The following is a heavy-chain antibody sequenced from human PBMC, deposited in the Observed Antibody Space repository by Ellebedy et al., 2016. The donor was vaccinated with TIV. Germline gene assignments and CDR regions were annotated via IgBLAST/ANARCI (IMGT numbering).Heavy chain of an antibody. CDR3: ARDTPGDGIDY. Sequence: GESLKISCAASGFIFSNYWMYWVRQAPGKGLVWVSHINSDGTSTGYADSVKGRFSISRDNAKNTVYLQMNSLRVEDTAVYYCARDTPGDGIDYWGQGTLVTVSS. CDR2: INSDGTST. D-gene: IGHD3-10*01. V-gene: IGHV3-74*01. CDR1: GFIFSNYW. J-gene: IGHJ4*02.